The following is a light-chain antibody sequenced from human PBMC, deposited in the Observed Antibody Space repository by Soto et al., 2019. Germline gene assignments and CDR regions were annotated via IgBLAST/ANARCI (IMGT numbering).Light chain of an antibody. V-gene: IGKV3D-20*02. Sequence: EIVLTQSPGTLSLSPGERATLSFRSSQSVSSNYLGWYQQKPGQAPRLLIYATSHRATGIPARFSGSGSGTDFTLTISSLEPEDFSVYYCQQRSNWPITFGQGTRLEIK. CDR1: QSVSSNY. J-gene: IGKJ5*01. CDR3: QQRSNWPIT. CDR2: ATS.